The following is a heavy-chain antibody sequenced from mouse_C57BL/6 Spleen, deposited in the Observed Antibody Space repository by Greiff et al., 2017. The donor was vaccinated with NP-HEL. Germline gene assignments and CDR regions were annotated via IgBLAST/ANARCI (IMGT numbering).Heavy chain of an antibody. D-gene: IGHD2-2*01. Sequence: QVQLQQSGAELVKPGASVKISCKASGYAFSSYWMNWVKQRPGKGLEWIGQIYPGDGDTNYNGKFKGKATLPADKSSRTASLQLCSLTTEDSAVYFCARSGVRTDYAMDYWGQGTSVTVSS. CDR3: ARSGVRTDYAMDY. J-gene: IGHJ4*01. CDR1: GYAFSSYW. CDR2: IYPGDGDT. V-gene: IGHV1-80*01.